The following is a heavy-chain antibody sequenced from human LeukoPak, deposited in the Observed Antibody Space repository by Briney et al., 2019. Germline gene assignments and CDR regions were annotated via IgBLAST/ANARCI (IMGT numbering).Heavy chain of an antibody. CDR3: AKPWLGDLDAFDI. Sequence: GGSLRLSCAASGFRFSTYGMHWVRQAPGKGLEWVGVIRYDASQKYYSDSVKGRFTISRDNSKNTVSLQMDSLRVEDTAVYFCAKPWLGDLDAFDIWGQGTRVIVSS. CDR1: GFRFSTYG. V-gene: IGHV3-30*02. J-gene: IGHJ3*02. D-gene: IGHD2-21*01. CDR2: IRYDASQK.